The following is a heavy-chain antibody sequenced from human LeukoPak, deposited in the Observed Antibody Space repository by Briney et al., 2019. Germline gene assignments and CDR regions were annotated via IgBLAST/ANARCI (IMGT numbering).Heavy chain of an antibody. D-gene: IGHD6-19*01. CDR1: GFTFSSYA. V-gene: IGHV3-23*01. J-gene: IGHJ6*02. CDR3: AKSNSGWYYYYGMDV. CDR2: ISGSGGST. Sequence: GASLRLSCAASGFTFSSYAMSWVRQAPGEGLEWVSAISGSGGSTYCADSVKGRFTISRDNSKNTLYLQMNSLRAEDTAVYYCAKSNSGWYYYYGMDVWGQGTTVTVSS.